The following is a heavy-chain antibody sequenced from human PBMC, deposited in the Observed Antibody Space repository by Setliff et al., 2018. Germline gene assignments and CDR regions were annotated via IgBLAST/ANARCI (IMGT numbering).Heavy chain of an antibody. CDR1: GYSITNGYY. Sequence: SETLSLTCVVSGYSITNGYYWGWIRQPPGKGLEWIGSINHGGDTSYNPSLQSRVAISVDTSKNQFSLKLSSVTAADTAVYYCASPRRDDLDSPFDAFDIWGQGTMVTVSS. CDR2: INHGGDT. J-gene: IGHJ3*02. V-gene: IGHV4-38-2*01. CDR3: ASPRRDDLDSPFDAFDI. D-gene: IGHD3-3*01.